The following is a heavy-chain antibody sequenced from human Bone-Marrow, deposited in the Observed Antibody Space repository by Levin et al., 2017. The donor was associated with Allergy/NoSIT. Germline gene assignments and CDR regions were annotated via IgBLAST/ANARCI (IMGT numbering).Heavy chain of an antibody. CDR2: VSWNSGTI. V-gene: IGHV3-9*01. CDR1: GFTFTDYA. J-gene: IGHJ6*02. D-gene: IGHD4-23*01. Sequence: SLKISCAASGFTFTDYAIHWIRQAPGRGLEWVSGVSWNSGTIGYADSVKGRFTISRDNAKNSLYLQMNSLRTEDTALYFCARHKDYGGNGYYYYGMDVWGQGTTVNVSS. CDR3: ARHKDYGGNGYYYYGMDV.